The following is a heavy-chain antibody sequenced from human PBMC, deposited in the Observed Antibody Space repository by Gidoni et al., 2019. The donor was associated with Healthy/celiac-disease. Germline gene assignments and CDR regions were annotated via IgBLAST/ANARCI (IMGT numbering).Heavy chain of an antibody. D-gene: IGHD5-12*01. J-gene: IGHJ2*01. Sequence: EVQLVESGGGLVQPGGSLRLSCAASGFPLRSYAMSWVRQAPGTGLEWVSAISGSGGSTYYADSVKGRFTISRDNSKNTLYLQMNSLRAEDTAVYYCAKERGMATITGDWYFDLWGRGTLVTVSS. CDR1: GFPLRSYA. V-gene: IGHV3-23*04. CDR3: AKERGMATITGDWYFDL. CDR2: ISGSGGST.